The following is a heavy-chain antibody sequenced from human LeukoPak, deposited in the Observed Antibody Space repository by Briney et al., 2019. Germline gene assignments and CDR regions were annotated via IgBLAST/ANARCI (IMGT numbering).Heavy chain of an antibody. CDR2: ITGSSSST. D-gene: IGHD3-10*01. CDR3: AKAHYGSGSFYNPADH. J-gene: IGHJ4*02. Sequence: GSLRLSCAASGFIFNSYALSWVRQAPGKGLEWVSGITGSSSSTYYADSVKGRFTVSRDNSQNTLFLQMSSLRAEDTAVYYCAKAHYGSGSFYNPADHWGQGALVTVSS. CDR1: GFIFNSYA. V-gene: IGHV3-23*01.